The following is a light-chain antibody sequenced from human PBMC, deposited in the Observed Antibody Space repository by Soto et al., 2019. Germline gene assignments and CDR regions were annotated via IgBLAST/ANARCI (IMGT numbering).Light chain of an antibody. CDR2: KVS. CDR3: MQGSHWAT. CDR1: QSLVSSDGLTY. Sequence: VVLTQSPLSLPVTLGQTASISCRSSQSLVSSDGLTYFNWFHQRPGQSTRRLIYKVSNRDSGVPDRFTGSGSGTDFTLTISRVEAEDVGIYYCMQGSHWATFGQGTKLEIK. J-gene: IGKJ2*01. V-gene: IGKV2-30*01.